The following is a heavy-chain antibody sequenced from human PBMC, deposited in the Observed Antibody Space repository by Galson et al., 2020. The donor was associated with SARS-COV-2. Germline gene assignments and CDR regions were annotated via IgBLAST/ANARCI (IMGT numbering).Heavy chain of an antibody. V-gene: IGHV4-34*01. D-gene: IGHD6-19*01. CDR1: GESFSDHY. Sequence: SQTLSLTCAVYGESFSDHYWTWIRQPPGKGLEWIGEISHSGSTKYNPSLKSRVTMSLDTSKNQFTVKLSSVTAADTAVYYCARGQWLDNPWGQVTLVNVSS. CDR3: ARGQWLDNP. CDR2: ISHSGST. J-gene: IGHJ5*02.